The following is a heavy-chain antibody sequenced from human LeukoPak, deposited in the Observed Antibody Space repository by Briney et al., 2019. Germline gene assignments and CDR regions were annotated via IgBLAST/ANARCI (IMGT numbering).Heavy chain of an antibody. D-gene: IGHD3-10*01. V-gene: IGHV3-21*01. Sequence: PGGSLRLSCVVSGFTFSSYSMNWVRQAPGKGLEWVASVSSSSSYRAYADSVKGRFTVSRDNARNSLYLQMVSLRAEDGAMYYCATFGSGSNLDALDFWGQGTMVTVSS. CDR3: ATFGSGSNLDALDF. J-gene: IGHJ3*01. CDR2: VSSSSSYR. CDR1: GFTFSSYS.